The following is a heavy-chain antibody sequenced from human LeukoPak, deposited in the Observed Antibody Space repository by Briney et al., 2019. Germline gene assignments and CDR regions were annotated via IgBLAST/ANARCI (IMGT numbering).Heavy chain of an antibody. D-gene: IGHD6-19*01. Sequence: GGSLRLSCGVSGFTFSSYAKSWVRHAPGKGLECVSTISGSGGSTSHADSAKGRFTISRDNAKNTLYLQMNSLRAEDTAVYDCATDLVAVAGYWGQGTLVTVSS. CDR2: ISGSGGST. V-gene: IGHV3-23*01. CDR1: GFTFSSYA. CDR3: ATDLVAVAGY. J-gene: IGHJ4*02.